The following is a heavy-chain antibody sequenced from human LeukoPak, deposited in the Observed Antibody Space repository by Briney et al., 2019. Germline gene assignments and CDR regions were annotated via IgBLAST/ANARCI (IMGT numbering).Heavy chain of an antibody. CDR1: GGSISSGGYF. V-gene: IGHV4-30-2*02. CDR2: IYDSGST. Sequence: SQTLSLTCSVSGGSISSGGYFWRWIRQPPGKDLEWIGFIYDSGSTSYDSSLKSRVAISVDKSKNQFFLKLSSVTATDTAVYYCARRVHSSSWSSYFDYWGQETLVTVSS. J-gene: IGHJ4*02. D-gene: IGHD6-13*01. CDR3: ARRVHSSSWSSYFDY.